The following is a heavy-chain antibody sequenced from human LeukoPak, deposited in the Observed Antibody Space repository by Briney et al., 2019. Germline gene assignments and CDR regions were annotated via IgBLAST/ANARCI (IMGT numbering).Heavy chain of an antibody. V-gene: IGHV1-69*13. J-gene: IGHJ5*02. D-gene: IGHD6-13*01. CDR1: GGTFNNYP. CDR3: ARVGGGSSTWYGWFDP. CDR2: IIPIFGTT. Sequence: SVKVSCKASGGTFNNYPISWVRQAPGQGLEWMGGIIPIFGTTNCAPKFQGRVTFTADESTSTVYMELSSLRSEDTAVYYCARVGGGSSTWYGWFDPWGQGTLVTVSS.